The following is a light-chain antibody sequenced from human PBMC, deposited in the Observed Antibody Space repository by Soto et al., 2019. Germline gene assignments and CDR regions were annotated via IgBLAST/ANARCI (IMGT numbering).Light chain of an antibody. V-gene: IGLV4-60*03. J-gene: IGLJ1*01. Sequence: QPVLTQSSSASASLGSSVKLTCTLSSGHSRYTIAWHQQQPGKAPRYLMKLEGSGTYNKGSGVPDRFSGSSSGADRYLTISNLQSEDEADYYCETWDSYTDVFGTGTKVTVL. CDR1: SGHSRYT. CDR3: ETWDSYTDV. CDR2: LEGSGTY.